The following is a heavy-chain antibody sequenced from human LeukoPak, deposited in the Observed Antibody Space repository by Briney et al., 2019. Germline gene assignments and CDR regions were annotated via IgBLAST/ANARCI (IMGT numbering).Heavy chain of an antibody. D-gene: IGHD4-17*01. J-gene: IGHJ5*02. V-gene: IGHV3-33*01. Sequence: GGSLRLSCAASGFTFSTYVMHWVRQAPGKELEWVALIWYDESNEYYADSVKGRFTVSRDNSRSMMYLQMNSLRAEDTAVYYCARSPEPFDYGPYNWFDPWGQGTRVTVSS. CDR1: GFTFSTYV. CDR3: ARSPEPFDYGPYNWFDP. CDR2: IWYDESNE.